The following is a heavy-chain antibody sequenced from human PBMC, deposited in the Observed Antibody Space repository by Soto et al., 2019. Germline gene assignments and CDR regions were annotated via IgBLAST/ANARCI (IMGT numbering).Heavy chain of an antibody. J-gene: IGHJ6*02. V-gene: IGHV3-48*02. CDR1: GFTFSSYS. CDR3: AMGDSSLYYYYGMDV. D-gene: IGHD6-13*01. CDR2: ISSSSTTI. Sequence: GGSLRLSCTASGFTFSSYSMNWVRQAPGKGLEWVSYISSSSTTIYYADSVKGRFTISRDNAKNSLYLQMNSLRDEDTAVYYCAMGDSSLYYYYGMDVWGQGTTVTVSS.